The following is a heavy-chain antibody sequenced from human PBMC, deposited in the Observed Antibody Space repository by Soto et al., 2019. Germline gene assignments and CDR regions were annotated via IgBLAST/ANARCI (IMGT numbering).Heavy chain of an antibody. D-gene: IGHD2-8*01. CDR3: AKASGLSKWHLDH. Sequence: PGESLSLSCAASGFTFSSYGMHWVRQAPGKGLEWVALISYDGSNKYYADSVKGRFTISRDNSKNTLYLQMNSLRAEDTAVYYCAKASGLSKWHLDHWGQGTLVTVSS. CDR1: GFTFSSYG. CDR2: ISYDGSNK. J-gene: IGHJ4*02. V-gene: IGHV3-30*18.